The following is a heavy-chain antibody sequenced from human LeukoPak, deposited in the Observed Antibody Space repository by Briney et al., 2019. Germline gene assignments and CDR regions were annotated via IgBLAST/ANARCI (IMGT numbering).Heavy chain of an antibody. Sequence: SETLSLTCTVSGGSISSSSYYWGWIRQPPGKGLEWIGSIYYSGSTYYNPSLKSRVTIPVDTSKNQFSLKLSSVTAADTAVYYCARGTTMIVVVISHDAFDIWGQGTMVTVSS. D-gene: IGHD3-22*01. CDR1: GGSISSSSYY. CDR2: IYYSGST. V-gene: IGHV4-39*07. J-gene: IGHJ3*02. CDR3: ARGTTMIVVVISHDAFDI.